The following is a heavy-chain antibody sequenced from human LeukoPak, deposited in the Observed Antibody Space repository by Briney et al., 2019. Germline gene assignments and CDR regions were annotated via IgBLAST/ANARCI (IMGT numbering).Heavy chain of an antibody. CDR3: ARAGYSGYDLVY. V-gene: IGHV4-59*01. CDR2: IYYSGDI. D-gene: IGHD5-12*01. Sequence: SETLSLTCTVSGDSISNYYWTWIRRPPGKRLEWIGYIYYSGDINYNPSLKSRVTISVDTSKTQFSLKLSSVTAADTAVYYCARAGYSGYDLVYWGQGTLVTVSS. J-gene: IGHJ4*02. CDR1: GDSISNYY.